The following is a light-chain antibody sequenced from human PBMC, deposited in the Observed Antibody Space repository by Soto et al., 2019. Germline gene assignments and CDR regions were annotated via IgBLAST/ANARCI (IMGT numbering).Light chain of an antibody. V-gene: IGLV2-14*01. J-gene: IGLJ1*01. CDR1: SSDVGGYNY. Sequence: QSALTQPASVSGSPGQSITISCTGTSSDVGGYNYVSWYQQHPGKAPKLMIYDVSNRPSGVSNRFSGSKSGNTASLTISGLQAEDEDDYYCSSYTSSSTSYVFGTGTTLTVL. CDR2: DVS. CDR3: SSYTSSSTSYV.